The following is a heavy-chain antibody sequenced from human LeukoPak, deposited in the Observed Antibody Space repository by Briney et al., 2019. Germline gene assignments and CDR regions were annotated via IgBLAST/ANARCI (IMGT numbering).Heavy chain of an antibody. Sequence: KPSEPLSVTCNVSGCPISSDCWSWIRQPPGKALERIGHIYYSGSTNYTPSLKSRVTISVDTSKNQFSLKLSSVTAADTAVYYCARDRGYCSGGSCYRWFDPWGQGTLVTVSS. CDR3: ARDRGYCSGGSCYRWFDP. CDR1: GCPISSDC. D-gene: IGHD2-15*01. CDR2: IYYSGST. J-gene: IGHJ5*02. V-gene: IGHV4-59*01.